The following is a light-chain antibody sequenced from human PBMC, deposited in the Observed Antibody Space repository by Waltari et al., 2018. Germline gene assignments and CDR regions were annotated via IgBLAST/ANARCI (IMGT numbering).Light chain of an antibody. V-gene: IGKV3-11*01. CDR3: QQRSN. Sequence: EIVLTQSPATLSLSPGERATLSCRASQSVSSYLAWYQQKPGQAPRLLNYDASNRATGIPARFSGSGSGTDFTLTISGLESEDFAVYYCQQRSNFGGGTKVEIK. CDR2: DAS. CDR1: QSVSSY. J-gene: IGKJ4*01.